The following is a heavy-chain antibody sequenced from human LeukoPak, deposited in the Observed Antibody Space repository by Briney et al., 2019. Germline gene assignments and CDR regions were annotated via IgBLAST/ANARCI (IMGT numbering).Heavy chain of an antibody. V-gene: IGHV1-24*01. CDR3: ARSVTPQYFQH. CDR1: GYTPTELF. Sequence: GAPLKVSCKVFGYTPTELFIHWGGQGPGKRLEWVGGFDPEDGETIYAQKFQGRVTMTEDTSTDTAYMELSSLKAEDTAVYYCARSVTPQYFQHWGQGTLVTVSS. J-gene: IGHJ1*01. CDR2: FDPEDGET. D-gene: IGHD4-17*01.